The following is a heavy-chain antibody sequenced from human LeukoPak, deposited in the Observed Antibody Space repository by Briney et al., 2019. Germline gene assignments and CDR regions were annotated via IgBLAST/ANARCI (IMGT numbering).Heavy chain of an antibody. D-gene: IGHD6-13*01. CDR2: ISGSGGNT. V-gene: IGHV3-23*01. Sequence: GGSLRLSCAASGFTFSSYAMSWVRQAPGKGLEWVSAISGSGGNTHYADSVKGRFTISRDNSKNTLYLQMNSLRAEDTAVYYCAKTGTPWYYFDYWGQGTLVTVSS. J-gene: IGHJ4*02. CDR1: GFTFSSYA. CDR3: AKTGTPWYYFDY.